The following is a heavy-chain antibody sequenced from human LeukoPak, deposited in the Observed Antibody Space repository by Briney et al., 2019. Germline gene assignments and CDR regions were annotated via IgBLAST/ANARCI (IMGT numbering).Heavy chain of an antibody. J-gene: IGHJ6*03. V-gene: IGHV3-30*02. Sequence: GGSLRLSCAASGFTFSSYGMHWVRQAPGKGLEWVSFIRYDGSNKYYADSVKGRFTISRDNSKNTLYLHMNSLRAEDTAVYYCAKNGDRGAYCSGGTCYPYYYYYMDVWGKGTTVTISS. CDR1: GFTFSSYG. D-gene: IGHD2-15*01. CDR2: IRYDGSNK. CDR3: AKNGDRGAYCSGGTCYPYYYYYMDV.